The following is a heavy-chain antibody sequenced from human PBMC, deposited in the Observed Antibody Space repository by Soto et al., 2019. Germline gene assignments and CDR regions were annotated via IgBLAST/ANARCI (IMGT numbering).Heavy chain of an antibody. CDR1: GFTFSDYY. Sequence: PGGSLRLSCAASGFTFSDYYMSWIRQAPGKGLEWVPYISSSGSNIYYADSVKGRFTISRDNAKNSLYLQMNSLRAEDTAVYYCARYPQGAKPPQVDYWGQGTLVTVSS. V-gene: IGHV3-11*01. J-gene: IGHJ4*02. D-gene: IGHD1-26*01. CDR2: ISSSGSNI. CDR3: ARYPQGAKPPQVDY.